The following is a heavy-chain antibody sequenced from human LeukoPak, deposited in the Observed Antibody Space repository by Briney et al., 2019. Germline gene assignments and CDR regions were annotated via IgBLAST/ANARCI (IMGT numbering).Heavy chain of an antibody. D-gene: IGHD1-26*01. V-gene: IGHV3-20*04. CDR1: GFTFDDYG. CDR2: INWNGDRT. CDR3: ARDRELLSFNFDY. Sequence: GGSLRLSCAASGFTFDDYGMSWVRQAPGKGLEWVPGINWNGDRTGYADSVKGRFTISRDNAKNSLYLQMNSLRAEDTAVYYCARDRELLSFNFDYWGQGTLVTVSS. J-gene: IGHJ4*02.